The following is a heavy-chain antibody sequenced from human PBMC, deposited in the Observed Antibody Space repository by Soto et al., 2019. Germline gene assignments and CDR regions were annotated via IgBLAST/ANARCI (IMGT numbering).Heavy chain of an antibody. D-gene: IGHD5-18*01. CDR3: ARIPVDTSMIYWLDP. Sequence: PSETLSLTCTVSGGSIRNGAYYWSWSRHVPGKGLEWIGYIYYRGNSHYNPSLESRVIISVDTSKNLFSLKLTSVTAADTAVYYCARIPVDTSMIYWLDPWGQGTLVTVSS. V-gene: IGHV4-61*08. CDR2: IYYRGNS. CDR1: GGSIRNGAYY. J-gene: IGHJ5*02.